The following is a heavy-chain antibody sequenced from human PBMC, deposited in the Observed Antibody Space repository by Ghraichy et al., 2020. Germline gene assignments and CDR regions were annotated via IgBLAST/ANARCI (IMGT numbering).Heavy chain of an antibody. CDR3: ARASLQRIVVVPAATESGYYYYGMDV. CDR1: GGTFSSYA. V-gene: IGHV1-69*13. D-gene: IGHD2-2*01. Sequence: SVKVSCKASGGTFSSYAIGWVRQAPGQGLEWMGGIIPIFGTANYAQKFQGRVTITADESTSTAYMELSSLRSEDTAVYYCARASLQRIVVVPAATESGYYYYGMDVWGQGTTVTVSS. J-gene: IGHJ6*02. CDR2: IIPIFGTA.